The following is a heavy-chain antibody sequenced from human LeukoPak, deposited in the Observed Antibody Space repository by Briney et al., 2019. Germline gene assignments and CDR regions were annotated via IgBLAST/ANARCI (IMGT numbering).Heavy chain of an antibody. Sequence: GGSLRLSCAASGFTVSSNYMSWVRQAPGKGLEWVSAISGSGGSTYYADSVKGRFTISRDNSKNTLYLQMNSLRAEDTAVYYCAKGPYYGSGSYVDYWGQGTLVTVSS. CDR1: GFTVSSNY. J-gene: IGHJ4*02. D-gene: IGHD3-10*01. CDR2: ISGSGGST. V-gene: IGHV3-23*01. CDR3: AKGPYYGSGSYVDY.